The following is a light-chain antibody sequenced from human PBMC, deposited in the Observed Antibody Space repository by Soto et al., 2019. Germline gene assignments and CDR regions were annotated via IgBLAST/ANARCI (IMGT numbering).Light chain of an antibody. CDR2: GAS. CDR1: QSISTN. V-gene: IGKV3-15*01. Sequence: EIVLTQSPATLSLSPGDRATLSCGASQSISTNLVWYQHKPGQAPRFLIYGASTRATGIPARFSGSGSGTEFTLTISSLQSEDSAVYYCQQYNDLVTFGGGTKVDIK. CDR3: QQYNDLVT. J-gene: IGKJ4*01.